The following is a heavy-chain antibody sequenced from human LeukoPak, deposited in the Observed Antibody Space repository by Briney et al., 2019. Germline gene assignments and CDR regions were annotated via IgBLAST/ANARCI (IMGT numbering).Heavy chain of an antibody. Sequence: SETLSLTCTVSGGSISSGGYYWSWIRQPPGKGLEWIGYIYHSGSTYYNPSLKSRVTISVDRSKNQFSLKLSSVTAADTAVYYCASTSSSGWQQKTGAFDYWGQGTLVTVSS. V-gene: IGHV4-30-2*01. CDR1: GGSISSGGYY. D-gene: IGHD6-19*01. CDR2: IYHSGST. CDR3: ASTSSSGWQQKTGAFDY. J-gene: IGHJ4*02.